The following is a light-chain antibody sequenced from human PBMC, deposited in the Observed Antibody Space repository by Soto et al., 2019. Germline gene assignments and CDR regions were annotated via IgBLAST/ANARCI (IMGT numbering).Light chain of an antibody. CDR2: LGS. V-gene: IGKV2-28*01. Sequence: EIVMTQSPLSLPVTPGEPASISCRSSKSLLHRNGNNDFDWYLQKPGQSPQHLIYLGSKRAYGGPQMFRGIGQGTEFTLNISSVEAVHVGVYYCMHALPIPWPFRQGTRVEAK. J-gene: IGKJ1*01. CDR1: KSLLHRNGNND. CDR3: MHALPIPWP.